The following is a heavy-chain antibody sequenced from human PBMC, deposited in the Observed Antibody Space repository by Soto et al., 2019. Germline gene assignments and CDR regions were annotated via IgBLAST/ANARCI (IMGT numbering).Heavy chain of an antibody. CDR2: INHSGST. CDR1: GGSFSGYY. CDR3: ARETLSYITMVRGPFDP. J-gene: IGHJ5*02. Sequence: QVQLQQWGAGLLKPSETLSLTCAVYGGSFSGYYWSWIRQPPGKGLEWIGEINHSGSTNYNPSLKSRVTISVDTSKNQFSLKLSSVTAADTAVYYCARETLSYITMVRGPFDPWGQGTLVTVSS. V-gene: IGHV4-34*01. D-gene: IGHD3-10*01.